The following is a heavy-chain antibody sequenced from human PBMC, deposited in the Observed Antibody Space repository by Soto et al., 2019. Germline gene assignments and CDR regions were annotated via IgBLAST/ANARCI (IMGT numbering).Heavy chain of an antibody. V-gene: IGHV4-30-4*01. CDR1: GGSISSGDYY. CDR2: IYYSGST. Sequence: PSETLSLTCTVSGGSISSGDYYWSWIRQPPGKGLEWIGYIYYSGSTYYNPSLKSRVTISVDTSKNQFSLKLSSVTAADTAVYYCARVTYYYGSGSYYQPFLQDYGMDVWRQGTTVTVSS. J-gene: IGHJ6*02. D-gene: IGHD3-10*01. CDR3: ARVTYYYGSGSYYQPFLQDYGMDV.